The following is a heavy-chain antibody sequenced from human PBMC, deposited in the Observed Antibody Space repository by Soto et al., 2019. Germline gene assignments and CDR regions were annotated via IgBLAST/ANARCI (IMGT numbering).Heavy chain of an antibody. CDR3: ARAGGLGAVAVDY. V-gene: IGHV4-30-2*01. J-gene: IGHJ4*02. D-gene: IGHD6-19*01. Sequence: QLQLQESGSGLVKPSQTLSLTCAVSGGSISSGGYSWSWIRQPPGKGLEWIGYIYHSGSTYYNPSLKSRFTISEDRSKNQFSLKLSSVTAADTAVYYCARAGGLGAVAVDYWCQGTLVTVSS. CDR2: IYHSGST. CDR1: GGSISSGGYS.